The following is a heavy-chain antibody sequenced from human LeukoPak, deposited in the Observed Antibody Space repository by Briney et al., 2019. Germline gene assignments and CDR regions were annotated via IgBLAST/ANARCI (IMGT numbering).Heavy chain of an antibody. CDR3: ARDAMQNIAAAGYFDY. V-gene: IGHV3-33*01. CDR2: IWYDGTKK. CDR1: GFTFRTSG. J-gene: IGHJ4*02. Sequence: GGSLRLSCTASGFTFRTSGMHWVRQAPGKGLEWVALIWYDGTKKYYADPVKGRYAISRDNSRNTLYLQMNSLRAEDTAMYYCARDAMQNIAAAGYFDYWGQGTLVTVSS. D-gene: IGHD6-13*01.